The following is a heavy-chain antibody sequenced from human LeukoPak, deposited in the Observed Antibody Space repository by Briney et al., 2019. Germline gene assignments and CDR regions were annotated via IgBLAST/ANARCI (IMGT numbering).Heavy chain of an antibody. CDR3: TTDRYYYDSSGYYYDAFDI. CDR2: ISSSSSYI. Sequence: PGGSLRLSCAASGFTFSSYDMNWVRQAPGKGLEWVSYISSSSSYIYYADSVKGRFTISRDNSKTTLYLQMNSLRAEDTAVYYCTTDRYYYDSSGYYYDAFDIWGQGTMVTVSS. J-gene: IGHJ3*02. V-gene: IGHV3-21*03. D-gene: IGHD3-22*01. CDR1: GFTFSSYD.